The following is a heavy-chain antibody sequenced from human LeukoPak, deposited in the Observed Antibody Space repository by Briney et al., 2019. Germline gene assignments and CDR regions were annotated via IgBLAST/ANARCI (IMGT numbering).Heavy chain of an antibody. V-gene: IGHV1-8*01. CDR1: GYTFTSYD. D-gene: IGHD6-19*01. CDR3: ARGQLQQWLVRGYYYYYGMDV. CDR2: TNPNSGNT. Sequence: ASVKVSCKASGYTFTSYDINWVRQATGQGLEWMGWTNPNSGNTGYAQKFQGRVTMTRNTSISTAYMELSSLRSEDTAVYYCARGQLQQWLVRGYYYYYGMDVWGQGTTVTVSS. J-gene: IGHJ6*02.